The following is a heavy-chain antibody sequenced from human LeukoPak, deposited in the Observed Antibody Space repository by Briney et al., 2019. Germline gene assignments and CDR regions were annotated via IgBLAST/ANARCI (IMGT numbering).Heavy chain of an antibody. V-gene: IGHV4-34*01. CDR3: ARPRYGSGSLDS. J-gene: IGHJ4*02. CDR2: INHSGST. D-gene: IGHD3-10*01. Sequence: PSETLSLTCAVYGESFSGHYWTWIRQPPGRGLEWIGEINHSGSTTSNPSLNNRVTISVDTSKNQFSLKLTSVTAAGTAVYYCARPRYGSGSLDSWGQGTLVTVSS. CDR1: GESFSGHY.